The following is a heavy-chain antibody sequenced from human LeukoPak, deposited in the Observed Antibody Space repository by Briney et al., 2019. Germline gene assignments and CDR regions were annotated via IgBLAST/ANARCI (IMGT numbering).Heavy chain of an antibody. V-gene: IGHV3-48*01. J-gene: IGHJ4*02. CDR2: ISSRRTNM. D-gene: IGHD2-8*02. CDR3: ARDGNRWGNHDF. Sequence: GGSLRLSCAAPGFSFGSYNMDWVRQAPGEGLEWVGYISSRRTNMNYADSVTGRFTVSRDNAKDSLYLQMNSLRAEDTAIYYRARDGNRWGNHDFWGRGTLVTVSS. CDR1: GFSFGSYN.